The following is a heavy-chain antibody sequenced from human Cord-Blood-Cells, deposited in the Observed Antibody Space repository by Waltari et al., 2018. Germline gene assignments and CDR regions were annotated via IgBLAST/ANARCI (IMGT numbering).Heavy chain of an antibody. Sequence: QVQLQQWGAGLLKPSETLSLTCAVYGGSSSGYYWSWIRQPPGKGLEWIGEINHSGSTNYNPSLKSRVTISVDTSKNQFSLKLSSVTAADTAVYYCASNRLYYYYGMDVWGQGTTVTVSS. CDR3: ASNRLYYYYGMDV. D-gene: IGHD6-25*01. V-gene: IGHV4-34*01. CDR2: INHSGST. J-gene: IGHJ6*02. CDR1: GGSSSGYY.